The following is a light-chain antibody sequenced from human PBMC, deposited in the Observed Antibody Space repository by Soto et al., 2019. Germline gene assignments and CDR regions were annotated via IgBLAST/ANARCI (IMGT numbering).Light chain of an antibody. J-gene: IGKJ1*01. V-gene: IGKV3-20*01. CDR3: QHYGSSPLT. CDR1: QSVSSSY. CDR2: GAS. Sequence: EIVLTQSPGNLSLSPGERATLSCRASQSVSSSYLAWYQQRPGQAPRLLIYGASSRATGIPDRFSGSGSGTDFTLTISRLEAEDFAVYYCQHYGSSPLTFGQGTKVEIK.